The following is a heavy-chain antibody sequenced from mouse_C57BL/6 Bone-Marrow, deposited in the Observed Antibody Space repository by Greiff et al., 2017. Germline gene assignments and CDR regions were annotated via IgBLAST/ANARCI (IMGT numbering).Heavy chain of an antibody. Sequence: EVQGVESGGDLVKPGGSLKLSCAASGFTFSSYGMSWVRQTPDKRLEWVATISSGGSYTYYPDSVKGRFTISRDNAKNTLYLQMSSLKSEDTAMYYCARRRVAPYYAMDYWGQGTSVTVSS. CDR1: GFTFSSYG. CDR3: ARRRVAPYYAMDY. D-gene: IGHD6-1*01. CDR2: ISSGGSYT. J-gene: IGHJ4*01. V-gene: IGHV5-6*01.